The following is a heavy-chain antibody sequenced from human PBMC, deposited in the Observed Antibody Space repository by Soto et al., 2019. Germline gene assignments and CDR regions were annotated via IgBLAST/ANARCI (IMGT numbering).Heavy chain of an antibody. CDR3: AKETLETLDCSSTSCYRGGAFDI. Sequence: PGGSLRLSCAASGFTFSSYAMSWVRQAPGKGLEWVSAISGSGGSTYYADSVKGRFTISRDNSKNTLYLQMNSLRAEDTAVYYCAKETLETLDCSSTSCYRGGAFDIWGQGTMVTVSS. J-gene: IGHJ3*02. CDR1: GFTFSSYA. D-gene: IGHD2-2*02. CDR2: ISGSGGST. V-gene: IGHV3-23*01.